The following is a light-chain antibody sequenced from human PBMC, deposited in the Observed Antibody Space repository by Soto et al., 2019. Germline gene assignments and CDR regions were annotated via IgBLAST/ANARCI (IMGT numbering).Light chain of an antibody. J-gene: IGKJ1*01. CDR1: QSISSW. CDR2: DAS. V-gene: IGKV1-5*01. CDR3: QQYNRPPA. Sequence: DIQMTQSPSTLSASVGDRVTITCRASQSISSWLAWYQQKPGKAPKLLIYDASSLESGVPSRFSGSGSGTEFTLTISSLKLDDFATYYCQQYNRPPAFGQGTKVEIK.